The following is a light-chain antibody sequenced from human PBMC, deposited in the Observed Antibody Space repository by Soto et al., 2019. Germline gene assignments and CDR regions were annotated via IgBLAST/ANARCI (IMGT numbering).Light chain of an antibody. J-gene: IGKJ1*01. Sequence: EIVMTQSPATLSVSPGERATLSCRASQSISNHLAWYQQKPGQAPRLLIYSASTRATGIPARFSGSGSGTEFTLTISSLQSEDFAVYYCQQFNNWLWTFGQGTKVEMK. V-gene: IGKV3-15*01. CDR2: SAS. CDR1: QSISNH. CDR3: QQFNNWLWT.